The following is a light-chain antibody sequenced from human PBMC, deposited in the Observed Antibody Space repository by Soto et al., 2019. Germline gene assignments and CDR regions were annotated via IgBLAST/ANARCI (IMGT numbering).Light chain of an antibody. Sequence: EIVMTQSPATLSVSPGERATLSCGASQSVRSSLAWYQQKPGQAPRLLIHGASTRAPGVPARFSGSGSGTDFTITISSLQSEDFAVYYCQQYDKWPQTFGQGTKVDIK. J-gene: IGKJ1*01. V-gene: IGKV3-15*01. CDR3: QQYDKWPQT. CDR1: QSVRSS. CDR2: GAS.